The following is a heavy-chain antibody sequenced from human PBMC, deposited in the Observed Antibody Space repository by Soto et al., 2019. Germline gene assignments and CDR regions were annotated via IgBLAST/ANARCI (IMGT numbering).Heavy chain of an antibody. Sequence: QVQLVQSGAEVKKPGSSVRVSCKASGGTFSRYTINWVRQAPGQGLEWMGRVVPKIGRRNFVRKFQGRLTLTADKSTRTAYMELSSLRSEDTAVYYCASGGRENNWNDGNVDYWGQGTRVTVSS. CDR3: ASGGRENNWNDGNVDY. J-gene: IGHJ4*02. CDR2: VVPKIGRR. CDR1: GGTFSRYT. D-gene: IGHD1-20*01. V-gene: IGHV1-69*02.